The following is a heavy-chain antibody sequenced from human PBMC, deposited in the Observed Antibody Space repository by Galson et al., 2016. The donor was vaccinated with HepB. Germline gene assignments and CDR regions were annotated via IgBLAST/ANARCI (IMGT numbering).Heavy chain of an antibody. Sequence: SLRLSCAASGFTVSSKYMSWVRQAPGKGLEWVSVIHTGGSTYYADSVKGRFTISRDNSKNTLYLQMNSLRAEDTAVYYCARGPLSYDGLTGYYPYYFDYWGQGTLVTVSS. CDR2: IHTGGST. V-gene: IGHV3-53*01. D-gene: IGHD3-9*01. J-gene: IGHJ4*02. CDR1: GFTVSSKY. CDR3: ARGPLSYDGLTGYYPYYFDY.